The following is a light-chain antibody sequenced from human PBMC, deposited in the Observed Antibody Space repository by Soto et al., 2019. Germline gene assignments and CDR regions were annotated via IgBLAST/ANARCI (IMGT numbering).Light chain of an antibody. CDR2: DVS. V-gene: IGKV1-5*01. J-gene: IGKJ1*01. CDR3: QEHTTYSRT. CDR1: QSVSRW. Sequence: DIQMTQSPSTLSASVGDRVTITCRASQSVSRWLAWYQQKPGKVPTVLIYDVSTLQSGVPSRFSGGGSGTEFTLTITSLQPDDFATYYCQEHTTYSRTFGQGTKVEVK.